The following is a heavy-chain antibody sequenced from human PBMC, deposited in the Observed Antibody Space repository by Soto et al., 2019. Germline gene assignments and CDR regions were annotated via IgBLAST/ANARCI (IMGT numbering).Heavy chain of an antibody. V-gene: IGHV3-11*01. Sequence: HLEESGGGLVEPGGSLRLTCVGSGVDFRGSYMNWFRQAPGKGLEWISYISDTGRTIHYADSVKGRFVISRDNSRDSLYLQMNDLRADDTAIYYCAGFKEGKIVGLRWLDPWGQGTRVTVSS. J-gene: IGHJ5*02. D-gene: IGHD3-16*02. CDR2: ISDTGRTI. CDR3: AGFKEGKIVGLRWLDP. CDR1: GVDFRGSY.